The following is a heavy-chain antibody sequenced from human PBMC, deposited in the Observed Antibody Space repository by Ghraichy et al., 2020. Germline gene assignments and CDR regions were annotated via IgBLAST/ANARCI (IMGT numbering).Heavy chain of an antibody. CDR3: ARDALDY. CDR1: EFAVRDNY. Sequence: GGSLRLSCAASEFAVRDNYMSWVRQAPGKGLEWVSVIFSGGSTYYADSVRDRFTMSRDISKNTLYLQMDSLRVEDTAVYYCARDALDYWGQGTLVTVSS. V-gene: IGHV3-66*01. CDR2: IFSGGST. J-gene: IGHJ4*02.